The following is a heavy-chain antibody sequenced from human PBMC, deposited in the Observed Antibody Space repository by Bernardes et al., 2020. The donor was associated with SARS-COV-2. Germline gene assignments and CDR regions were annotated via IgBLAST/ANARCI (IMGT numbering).Heavy chain of an antibody. CDR2: ISYDGSTQ. CDR1: GFTFSGCA. D-gene: IGHD6-19*01. J-gene: IGHJ4*02. V-gene: IGHV3-30-3*01. Sequence: GGSLRLSSATSGFTFSGCAMHWVLPAPGKGLEWVAVISYDGSTQYYPDSVKGRFTISRDNSKNALYLHMSSLRNEDTAVYYCARGPRAVAGNKFDYWGQGTLVTVSS. CDR3: ARGPRAVAGNKFDY.